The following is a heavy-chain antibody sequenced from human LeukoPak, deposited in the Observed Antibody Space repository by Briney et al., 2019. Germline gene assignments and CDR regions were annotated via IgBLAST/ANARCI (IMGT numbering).Heavy chain of an antibody. V-gene: IGHV3-30*04. CDR2: ISYDGSNK. J-gene: IGHJ4*02. Sequence: PGGSLRLSCAASGFTFSSYAMHWVRQAPGKGLEWVAVISYDGSNKYYADSVKGRFTISRDNSKNTLYLQMNSLRAEDTAVYYCARFGEVGAMGGVDYYFDYWGQGTLVTVSS. CDR3: ARFGEVGAMGGVDYYFDY. CDR1: GFTFSSYA. D-gene: IGHD1-26*01.